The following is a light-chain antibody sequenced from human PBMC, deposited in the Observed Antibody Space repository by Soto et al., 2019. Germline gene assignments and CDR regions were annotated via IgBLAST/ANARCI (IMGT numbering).Light chain of an antibody. CDR1: SSDVGGYNY. CDR2: DVS. V-gene: IGLV2-14*01. CDR3: SSYTSSNTLYV. J-gene: IGLJ1*01. Sequence: QSVLTQPASVSGSPGQSVTISCTGNSSDVGGYNYVSWYQQHPGKAPKVMIYDVSNRPSGVSNRFSGSKSGNTASLTISGLQAEDEADYYCSSYTSSNTLYVFGTGTKVTVL.